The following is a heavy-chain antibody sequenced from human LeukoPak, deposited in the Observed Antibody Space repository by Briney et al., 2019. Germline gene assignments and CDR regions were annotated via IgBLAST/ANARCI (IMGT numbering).Heavy chain of an antibody. D-gene: IGHD2-21*01. Sequence: SGGSLRLSCAASGFTFSSYAMSWVRQAPGKGLEWVSAISGSGGGTYYADSVKGRFTISRDNSKNTLYLQMNSLRAEDTAVYYCAKGYDESYCGGDCYFDYWGQGTLVTVSS. CDR2: ISGSGGGT. CDR3: AKGYDESYCGGDCYFDY. V-gene: IGHV3-23*01. CDR1: GFTFSSYA. J-gene: IGHJ4*02.